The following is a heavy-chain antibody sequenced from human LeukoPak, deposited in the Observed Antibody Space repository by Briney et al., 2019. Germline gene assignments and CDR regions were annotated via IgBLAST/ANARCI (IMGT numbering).Heavy chain of an antibody. D-gene: IGHD6-13*01. CDR2: INPNSGGT. Sequence: ASVKVSCKASGYTFTGYYMHWVRQAPGQGLEWMGWINPNSGGTNYAQKFQGRITMTRDTSISTAYMELSRLRSDDTAVYYCARGGGSLSIAAAGLIDYWGQGTLVTVSS. J-gene: IGHJ4*02. V-gene: IGHV1-2*02. CDR1: GYTFTGYY. CDR3: ARGGGSLSIAAAGLIDY.